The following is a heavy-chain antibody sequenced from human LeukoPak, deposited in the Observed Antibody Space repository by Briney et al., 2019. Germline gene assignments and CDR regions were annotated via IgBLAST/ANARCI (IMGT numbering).Heavy chain of an antibody. CDR3: ARGGDWLFDY. CDR2: INRSGST. Sequence: SETLSLTCAVYGGSFSGYYRSWIRQPPGKGLEWIGEINRSGSTNYNPSLKSRVTISVDTSKNQFSLKLSSVTAADTAVYYCARGGDWLFDYWGQGILVTVSS. J-gene: IGHJ4*02. D-gene: IGHD2-21*02. V-gene: IGHV4-34*01. CDR1: GGSFSGYY.